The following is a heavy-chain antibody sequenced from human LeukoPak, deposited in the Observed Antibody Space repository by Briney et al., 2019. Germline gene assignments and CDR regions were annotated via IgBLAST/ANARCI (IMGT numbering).Heavy chain of an antibody. J-gene: IGHJ4*02. V-gene: IGHV3-66*01. CDR1: GFTVSDDY. CDR2: IYSGGST. Sequence: GGSLRLSCAASGFTVSDDYMSWVRQAPGKGLEWVSVIYSGGSTYYADSVKGRFTISRDNSKNTLYLQMNSLRAEDTAVYYCARDFMATITDYWGQGTLVTVSS. D-gene: IGHD5-24*01. CDR3: ARDFMATITDY.